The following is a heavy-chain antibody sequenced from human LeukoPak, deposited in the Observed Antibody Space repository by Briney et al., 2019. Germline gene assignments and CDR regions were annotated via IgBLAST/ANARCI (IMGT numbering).Heavy chain of an antibody. Sequence: GRSLRLSCVASGLAFSSYSMHWVRQAPGKGLVWVSRISPDGSTTGHADSVKGRFTTSRDNAKNTLFLQMNSLRAEDTAVYYCTRDFDFSSAIWGQGTLVTVSS. CDR3: TRDFDFSSAI. V-gene: IGHV3-74*01. CDR2: ISPDGSTT. D-gene: IGHD3-3*01. J-gene: IGHJ4*02. CDR1: GLAFSSYS.